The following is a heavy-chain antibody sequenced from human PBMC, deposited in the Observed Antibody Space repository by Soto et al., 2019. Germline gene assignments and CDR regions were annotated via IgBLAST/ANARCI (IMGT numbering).Heavy chain of an antibody. D-gene: IGHD2-2*01. CDR1: GGSISSSSYY. J-gene: IGHJ4*02. Sequence: SETLSLTCTVSGGSISSSSYYWGWIRQPPGKGLEWIGSIYYSGSTYYNPSLKSRVTISVDTSKNQFSLKLSSVTAADTAVYYCARHAIVLVPAARGYFDYWGQGTLVTVS. CDR3: ARHAIVLVPAARGYFDY. V-gene: IGHV4-39*01. CDR2: IYYSGST.